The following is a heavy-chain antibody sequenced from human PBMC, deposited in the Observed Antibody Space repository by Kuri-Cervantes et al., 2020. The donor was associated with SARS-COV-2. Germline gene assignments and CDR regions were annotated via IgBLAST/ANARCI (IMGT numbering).Heavy chain of an antibody. D-gene: IGHD3-3*01. Sequence: GFTFSDYYMSWIRQAPGKGLEWVSYITSSGRTIYYADSVKGRFTISRDNSKNTPYLQMNSLRAEDTAVYYCAREGSDYDFWSGYYFEFDYWGQGTLVTVSS. CDR1: GFTFSDYY. V-gene: IGHV3-11*04. CDR3: AREGSDYDFWSGYYFEFDY. CDR2: ITSSGRTI. J-gene: IGHJ4*02.